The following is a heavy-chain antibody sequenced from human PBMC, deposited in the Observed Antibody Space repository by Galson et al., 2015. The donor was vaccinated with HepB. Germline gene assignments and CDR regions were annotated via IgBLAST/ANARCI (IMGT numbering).Heavy chain of an antibody. J-gene: IGHJ4*02. V-gene: IGHV3-30-3*02. Sequence: SLRLSCAASGFTFSNYVMHWVRQAPGKGLEWVAIISYDGRNKFDADSVKGRFTISRDNSKNTLYLEMNSLRPEDTAVYYCAKHDLYGDSSRGGSFDFWGQGTRVTVSS. CDR3: AKHDLYGDSSRGGSFDF. CDR2: ISYDGRNK. D-gene: IGHD4-17*01. CDR1: GFTFSNYV.